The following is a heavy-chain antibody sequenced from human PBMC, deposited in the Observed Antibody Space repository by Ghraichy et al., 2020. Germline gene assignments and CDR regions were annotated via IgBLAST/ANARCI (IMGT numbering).Heavy chain of an antibody. CDR2: ISSSSSYI. CDR1: GFTFSSYS. CDR3: ARDLPYCSSTSCPFGY. J-gene: IGHJ4*02. V-gene: IGHV3-21*01. Sequence: GGSLRLSCAASGFTFSSYSMNWVRQAPGKGLEWVSSISSSSSYIYYADSVKGRFTISRDNAKNSLYLQMNSLRAEDTAVYYCARDLPYCSSTSCPFGYWGQGTLVTVSS. D-gene: IGHD2-2*01.